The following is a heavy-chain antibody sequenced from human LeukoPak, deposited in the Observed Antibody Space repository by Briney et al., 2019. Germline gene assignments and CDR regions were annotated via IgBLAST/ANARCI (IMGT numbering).Heavy chain of an antibody. Sequence: SETLSLTCTVSGGSISSSSYYWGWIRQPPGKGLEWIGYIYYSGSTYYNPSLKSRVTISVDTSKNQFSLKLSSVTAADTAVYYCARTSIAARRANAFDIWGQGTMVTVSS. CDR1: GGSISSSSYY. J-gene: IGHJ3*02. CDR3: ARTSIAARRANAFDI. D-gene: IGHD6-6*01. V-gene: IGHV4-39*07. CDR2: IYYSGST.